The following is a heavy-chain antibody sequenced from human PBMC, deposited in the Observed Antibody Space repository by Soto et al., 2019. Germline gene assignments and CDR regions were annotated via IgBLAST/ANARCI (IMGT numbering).Heavy chain of an antibody. CDR3: ARGGAGSTSWYWGDGLDS. CDR2: IIPVFGTP. J-gene: IGHJ4*02. CDR1: GYSFSSHA. V-gene: IGHV1-69*06. Sequence: QVQLEQSGSEVKKSGSSVKVSCKASGYSFSSHAITWVRQAPGQGLEWMGGIIPVFGTPSYAQKFQGRVPSSADKSTNTAYLEVRSLRSEDTAVYYRARGGAGSTSWYWGDGLDSWGQGTQGTVSA. D-gene: IGHD6-13*01.